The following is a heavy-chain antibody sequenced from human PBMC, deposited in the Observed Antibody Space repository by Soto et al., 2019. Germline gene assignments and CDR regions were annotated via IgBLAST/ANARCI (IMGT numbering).Heavy chain of an antibody. CDR1: GYTFTGYY. V-gene: IGHV1-2*04. J-gene: IGHJ6*02. CDR3: ARGGGTNYYDSSGYSPYYYYGMDV. Sequence: ASVKVSCKAPGYTFTGYYMHWVRQAPGQGLEWMGWINPNSGGTNYAQKFQGWVTMTRDTSISTAYMELSRLRSDDTAVYYCARGGGTNYYDSSGYSPYYYYGMDVWGQGTTVTVSS. D-gene: IGHD3-22*01. CDR2: INPNSGGT.